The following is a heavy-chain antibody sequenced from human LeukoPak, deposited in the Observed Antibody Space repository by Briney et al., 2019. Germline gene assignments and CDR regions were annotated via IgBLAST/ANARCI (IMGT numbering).Heavy chain of an antibody. CDR1: GYTFTSYY. J-gene: IGHJ4*02. CDR3: ARDMYSSGRVPFDY. D-gene: IGHD6-19*01. V-gene: IGHV1-46*01. CDR2: INPTGGST. Sequence: ASVKVSCKASGYTFTSYYMHWVRQAPGQGLEWMGLINPTGGSTGYAQKLQGRVTMTTDTSTSTAYMELRSLRSDDTAVCYCARDMYSSGRVPFDYWGQGTLVTVSS.